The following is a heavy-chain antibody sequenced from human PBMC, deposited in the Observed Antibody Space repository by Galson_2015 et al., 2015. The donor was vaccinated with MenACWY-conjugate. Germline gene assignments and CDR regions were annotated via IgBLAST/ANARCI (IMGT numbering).Heavy chain of an antibody. J-gene: IGHJ6*02. CDR2: INTKTGNP. CDR1: GYTFTSYD. V-gene: IGHV7-4-1*02. D-gene: IGHD2-8*01. CDR3: ARRSWARGVLPPFMDA. Sequence: SVKVSCKASGYTFTSYDMNWVRQAPGQGLEWMGWINTKTGNPIYAQDFTGRFVFSLDTSVSTAYLQISSLKAQDTAVYFCARRSWARGVLPPFMDAWDQGTTVTVSS.